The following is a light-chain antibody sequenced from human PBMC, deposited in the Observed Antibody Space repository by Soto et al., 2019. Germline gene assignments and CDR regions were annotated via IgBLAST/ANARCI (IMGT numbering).Light chain of an antibody. V-gene: IGKV3-11*01. Sequence: EIVLTQSPSTLSLSPGERATLSCRASQSVSSYLAWYQQKPGQAPRLLIYDASNRATGIPARFSGSGSGTDFTLTISSLEPEDFAVYYCQQRSNWPPLFTFGPRTKVYIK. CDR3: QQRSNWPPLFT. CDR1: QSVSSY. CDR2: DAS. J-gene: IGKJ3*01.